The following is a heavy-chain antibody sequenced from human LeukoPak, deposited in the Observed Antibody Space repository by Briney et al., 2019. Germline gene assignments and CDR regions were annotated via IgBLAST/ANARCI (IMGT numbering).Heavy chain of an antibody. D-gene: IGHD6-13*01. J-gene: IGHJ4*02. CDR1: GFTFSGKY. V-gene: IGHV3-66*01. CDR2: IYSGGTT. CDR3: VRGALGAAGRLDY. Sequence: PGGSLRLSCAASGFTFSGKYMNWVRQAPAKGLEWVSVIYSGGTTYYADSVKGRFTICRDNSKNTLYLQLNSLRVEDTAVYYCVRGALGAAGRLDYWGQGTLLTVSS.